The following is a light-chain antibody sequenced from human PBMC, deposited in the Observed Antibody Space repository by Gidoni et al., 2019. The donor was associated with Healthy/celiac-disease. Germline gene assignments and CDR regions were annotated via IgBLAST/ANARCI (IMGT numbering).Light chain of an antibody. CDR3: QQRSNWPPA. CDR2: DAS. CDR1: PSVSSY. V-gene: IGKV3-11*01. Sequence: EIVLTQSPATLSLSPGESAPLSCRASPSVSSYLAWYHQKPGQAPRLLIYDASNRAPGIPARFRGSGSGTDFTLTISSLEPEDFAVYYCQQRSNWPPAFGGGTKVEIK. J-gene: IGKJ4*01.